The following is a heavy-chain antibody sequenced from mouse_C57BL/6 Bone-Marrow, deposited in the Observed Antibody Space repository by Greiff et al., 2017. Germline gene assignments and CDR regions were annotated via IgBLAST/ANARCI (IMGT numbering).Heavy chain of an antibody. CDR1: GYAFTNYL. V-gene: IGHV1-54*01. D-gene: IGHD1-1*01. J-gene: IGHJ1*03. Sequence: VKLQESGAELVRPGTSVKVSCKASGYAFTNYLIEWVKQRPGQGLEWIGVLNPGSGGTNYNEKFKGKATLTADKSSSTAYMRLSSLTSEDSAVYFCARITTVPYWDFDVWGTGTTVTVSS. CDR3: ARITTVPYWDFDV. CDR2: LNPGSGGT.